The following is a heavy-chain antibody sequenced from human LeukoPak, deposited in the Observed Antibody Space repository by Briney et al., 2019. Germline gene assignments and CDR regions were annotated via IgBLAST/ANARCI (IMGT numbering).Heavy chain of an antibody. CDR2: IYYDGTT. Sequence: PSETLSLTCTVSGGSISSNSYYWGWIRQPPGKDLEWISSIYYDGTTYNNPSLESRVTISIDTSKNQFSLRLNFVTAADTAVYYCTRAPPYGSGYFDSWGQGTVVTVSS. CDR1: GGSISSNSYY. D-gene: IGHD3-10*01. CDR3: TRAPPYGSGYFDS. V-gene: IGHV4-39*07. J-gene: IGHJ4*02.